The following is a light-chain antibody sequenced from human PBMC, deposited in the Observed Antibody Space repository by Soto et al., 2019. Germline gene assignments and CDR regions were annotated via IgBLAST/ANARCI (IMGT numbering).Light chain of an antibody. V-gene: IGKV3-15*01. J-gene: IGKJ2*01. Sequence: ETVMTQSPATLSVSPGERATLSCRASQSVDTKLAWYQHKPGQAPRLLIYGASTSATGIPARFSGRWSGTEFTLTISSLQSEDFAVDFCQQYNTWYTYGQGTKLEIK. CDR2: GAS. CDR1: QSVDTK. CDR3: QQYNTWYT.